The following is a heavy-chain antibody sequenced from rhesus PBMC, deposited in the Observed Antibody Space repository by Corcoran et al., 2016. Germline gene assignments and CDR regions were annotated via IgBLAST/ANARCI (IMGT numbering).Heavy chain of an antibody. D-gene: IGHD6-43*01. V-gene: IGHV1-198*02. Sequence: QVQLVQSGAEVKKPGASVKVSCKASGFTFGSCAISWVRQARGQGLEWMGVIIPLVGITNYADKFQGRGTSTADTSTSTAYMELSSLRSEDTAVYYCARGRIAAAMDYWGQGVLVTVSS. J-gene: IGHJ4*01. CDR1: GFTFGSCA. CDR3: ARGRIAAAMDY. CDR2: IIPLVGIT.